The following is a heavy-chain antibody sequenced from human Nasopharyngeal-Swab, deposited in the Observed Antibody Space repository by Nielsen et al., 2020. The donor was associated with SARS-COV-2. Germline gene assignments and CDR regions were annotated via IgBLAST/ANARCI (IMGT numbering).Heavy chain of an antibody. D-gene: IGHD1-26*01. J-gene: IGHJ4*02. Sequence: ASVKVSCNASGYTFTSYYMHWVRQAPGQGLEWMGIINPSGGSTSYAQKFQGRVTMTRDTSTSTVYMELSSLRSEDTAVYYCARIEGVGATDYWGQGTLVTVSS. V-gene: IGHV1-46*01. CDR2: INPSGGST. CDR3: ARIEGVGATDY. CDR1: GYTFTSYY.